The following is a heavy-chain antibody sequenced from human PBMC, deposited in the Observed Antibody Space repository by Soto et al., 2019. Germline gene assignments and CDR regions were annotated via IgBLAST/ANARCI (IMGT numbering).Heavy chain of an antibody. Sequence: GGSLRLSCAASGFTFNNFWMSWVRQAPGKGLQWVANIKQDGSEIYYVDSLKGRFTISRDNSKNSLFLQMNNLRAEDTAVYYCAREEGYCSASMCYWDLFDSWGQGTLVTVSS. CDR1: GFTFNNFW. J-gene: IGHJ4*02. CDR3: AREEGYCSASMCYWDLFDS. D-gene: IGHD2-15*01. V-gene: IGHV3-7*01. CDR2: IKQDGSEI.